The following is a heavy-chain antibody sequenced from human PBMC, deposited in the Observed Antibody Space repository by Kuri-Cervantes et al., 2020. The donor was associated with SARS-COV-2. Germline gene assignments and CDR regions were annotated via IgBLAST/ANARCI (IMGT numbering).Heavy chain of an antibody. CDR1: GGTFSSYA. CDR3: ARSEYYDFWSGRNDGFDI. J-gene: IGHJ3*02. Sequence: SVKVSCKASGGTFSSYALSWVRQAPGQGHEWMGGIIPIIGTPNYAQKFQGRVTITADESTSTGYLELSSLRSEDTAVYYCARSEYYDFWSGRNDGFDIWGQGTMVTVSS. CDR2: IIPIIGTP. D-gene: IGHD3-3*01. V-gene: IGHV1-69*13.